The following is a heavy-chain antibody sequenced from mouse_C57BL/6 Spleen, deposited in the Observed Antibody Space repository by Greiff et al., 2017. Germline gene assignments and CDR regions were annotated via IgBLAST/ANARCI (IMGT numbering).Heavy chain of an antibody. CDR3: ARGEFAY. J-gene: IGHJ3*01. CDR2: ISSGGSYT. Sequence: EVMLVESGGDLVKPGGSLKLSCAASGFTFSSYGMSWVRQTPDKRLEWVATISSGGSYTYYPDSVKGRFTISRDNAKNTLYLQMSSLKSEYTAMYYWARGEFAYWGQGTLGTVSA. V-gene: IGHV5-6*02. CDR1: GFTFSSYG.